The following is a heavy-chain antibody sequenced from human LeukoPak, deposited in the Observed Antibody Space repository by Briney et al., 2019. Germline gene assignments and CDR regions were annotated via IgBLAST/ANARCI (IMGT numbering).Heavy chain of an antibody. CDR1: GGSISSGGYY. D-gene: IGHD2/OR15-2a*01. CDR3: ARASLFIYYFDY. Sequence: SETLSLTCTVSGGSISSGGYYWSWIRQHPGKGLEWIGYIYYSGSTYYNPSLKSRVTISVDTSKNQFSLKLSSVTAADTAVYYCARASLFIYYFDYWGQGTLVTVSS. J-gene: IGHJ4*02. V-gene: IGHV4-31*03. CDR2: IYYSGST.